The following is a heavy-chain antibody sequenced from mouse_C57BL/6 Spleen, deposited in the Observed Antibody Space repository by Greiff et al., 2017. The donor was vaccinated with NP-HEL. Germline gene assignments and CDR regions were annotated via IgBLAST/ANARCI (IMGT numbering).Heavy chain of an antibody. V-gene: IGHV1-26*01. CDR1: GYTFTDYY. CDR2: INPNNGGT. CDR3: ARSYYGSRDWYFDV. J-gene: IGHJ1*03. Sequence: EVKLMGSGPELVKPGASVKISCKASGYTFTDYYMNWVKQSHGKSLEWIGDINPNNGGTSYNQKFKGKATLTVDKSSSTAYMELRSLTSEDSAVYYCARSYYGSRDWYFDVWGTGTTVTVSS. D-gene: IGHD1-1*01.